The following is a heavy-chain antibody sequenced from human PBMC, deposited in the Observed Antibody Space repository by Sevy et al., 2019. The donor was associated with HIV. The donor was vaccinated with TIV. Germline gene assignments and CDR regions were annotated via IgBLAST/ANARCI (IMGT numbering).Heavy chain of an antibody. CDR2: ISYSGST. CDR1: GGTISSFY. V-gene: IGHV4-59*01. J-gene: IGHJ4*02. D-gene: IGHD5-18*01. Sequence: SETLSLTCTVSGGTISSFYWNWIRQSPGKGLEWIGYISYSGSTNYNPSLKSRVTISVDTSKNQFSVKLSAVTAADTAVYYCARGIFSYGYWGEFDYWGQGNLVTVSS. CDR3: ARGIFSYGYWGEFDY.